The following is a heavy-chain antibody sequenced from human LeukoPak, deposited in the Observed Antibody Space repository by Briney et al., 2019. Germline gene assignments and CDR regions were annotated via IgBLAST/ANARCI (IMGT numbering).Heavy chain of an antibody. CDR1: GGSIGSDDQY. J-gene: IGHJ1*01. CDR3: ARFRSGSAQWFQH. D-gene: IGHD6-25*01. CDR2: VYYTGNT. Sequence: SETLSLTCTVSGGSIGSDDQYWGWIRQPPGKGLEWIASVYYTGNTYYNPSLKSRVTISEDTSKNQFSLKLTSLTAADTAVYYCARFRSGSAQWFQHWGQGTLVTVSS. V-gene: IGHV4-39*07.